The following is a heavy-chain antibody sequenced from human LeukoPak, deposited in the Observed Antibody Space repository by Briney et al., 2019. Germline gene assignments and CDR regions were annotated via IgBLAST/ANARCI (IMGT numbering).Heavy chain of an antibody. V-gene: IGHV3-74*01. Sequence: GGSLTLSCAASGFTVSSYWIHWVRQAPGKGLVWVSLIRRDGTTSFAASVQGRFTISRDNARNTLYLQMNGLAAEDTAVYYCARDAGQATPFDYWGQRTLVTVSS. CDR3: ARDAGQATPFDY. CDR1: GFTVSSYW. D-gene: IGHD2-15*01. CDR2: IRRDGTT. J-gene: IGHJ4*02.